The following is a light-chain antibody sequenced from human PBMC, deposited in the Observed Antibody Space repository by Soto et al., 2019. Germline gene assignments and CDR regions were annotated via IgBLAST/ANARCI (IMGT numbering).Light chain of an antibody. CDR2: DTS. Sequence: EIVLTQSPATLSLSPGERATLSCRASQSVNSYLAWYQQKPGQVPRLLIYDTSNRATGIPARFSGSGSGTDFTLTSSSLAPEDFAVYYCQHRSNWPPGFGQGTRLEIK. CDR1: QSVNSY. CDR3: QHRSNWPPG. V-gene: IGKV3-11*01. J-gene: IGKJ5*01.